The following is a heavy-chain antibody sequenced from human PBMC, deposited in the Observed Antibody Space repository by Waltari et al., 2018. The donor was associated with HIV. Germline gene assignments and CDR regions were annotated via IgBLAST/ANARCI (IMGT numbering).Heavy chain of an antibody. D-gene: IGHD2-15*01. CDR2: SIRIIGTA. CDR1: GGTFSSYA. CDR3: AREGVAGFWVDP. V-gene: IGHV1-69*01. Sequence: QVQLVQSGAEVKKPGSSVKVSCTASGGTFSSYAISWVRQAPGQGLEWMGGSIRIIGTANYGQKSQGRVTSTADESTSTAYMELSSLRSGDTAVYYCAREGVAGFWVDPWGQGTLVTVSS. J-gene: IGHJ5*02.